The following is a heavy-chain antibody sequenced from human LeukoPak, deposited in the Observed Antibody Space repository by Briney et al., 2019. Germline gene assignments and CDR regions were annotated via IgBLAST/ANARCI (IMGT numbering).Heavy chain of an antibody. D-gene: IGHD1-14*01. V-gene: IGHV4-59*04. Sequence: SETLSLTCTVSGGSISSYYWSWIRQPPGKGLEWIGYIYYSGSIYYNPSLKSQVTMSVDTSKNQFSLKLSSVTAVDTAVYYCARTMSSSHTVYGMDVWGQGTTVTVSS. CDR3: ARTMSSSHTVYGMDV. J-gene: IGHJ6*02. CDR2: IYYSGSI. CDR1: GGSISSYY.